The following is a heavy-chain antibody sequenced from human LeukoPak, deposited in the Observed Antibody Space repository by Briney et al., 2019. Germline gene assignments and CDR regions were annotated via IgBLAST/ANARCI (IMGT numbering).Heavy chain of an antibody. Sequence: SETLSLTCAVPGYSISSCYYCGWIRQPPGKGLEWIGSIYHSGSTSYNASLKSRVTISIDMSKNQFSLGLNSVTAADTAVYYCARGPTVEYFDHWGQGTLVTVSS. CDR2: IYHSGST. V-gene: IGHV4-38-2*01. J-gene: IGHJ4*02. CDR1: GYSISSCYY. CDR3: ARGPTVEYFDH. D-gene: IGHD4-23*01.